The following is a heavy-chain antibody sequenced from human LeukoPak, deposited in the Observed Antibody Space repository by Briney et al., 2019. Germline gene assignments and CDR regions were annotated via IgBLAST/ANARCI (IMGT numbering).Heavy chain of an antibody. D-gene: IGHD2-15*01. Sequence: GGSLRLSCAASGFTFSSYAMSWVRQAPGKGLEWVSAISGSGGSTYYADSVKGRFTISRDNSKNTLYLQMNSLRAEDTAVYYCASSLLLWGTFDYWGQGTLVTVSS. J-gene: IGHJ4*02. CDR3: ASSLLLWGTFDY. CDR2: ISGSGGST. CDR1: GFTFSSYA. V-gene: IGHV3-23*01.